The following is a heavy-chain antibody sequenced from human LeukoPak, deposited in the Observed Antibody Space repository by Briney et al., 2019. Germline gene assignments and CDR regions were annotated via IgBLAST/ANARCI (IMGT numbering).Heavy chain of an antibody. CDR3: ARRRPYYDILMGYLEAYYMDV. CDR2: IFYRGLT. CDR1: GRSISTHY. J-gene: IGHJ6*03. V-gene: IGHV4-59*11. Sequence: PGISALTVTVFGRSISTHYWSWIGQPPGKGLEWCGYIFYRGLTNDNPSLTNRLTISVATPKNQLPLRLSAVTAAHTPAYYCARRRPYYDILMGYLEAYYMDVWGEGTAVTVS. D-gene: IGHD3-9*01.